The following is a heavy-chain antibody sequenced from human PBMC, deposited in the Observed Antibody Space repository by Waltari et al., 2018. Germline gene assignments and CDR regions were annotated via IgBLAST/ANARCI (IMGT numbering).Heavy chain of an antibody. V-gene: IGHV3-21*01. CDR1: GFTLSGYS. Sequence: EVHLVESGGGLVKPGGSLRLSCAASGFTLSGYSMNWVSQAPGKGLGWVAVITSSDYINYADSVKGRFTISRDNAKNSLYLQMNSLRVEDTAVYYCARDEVHVGPTKVAISFDYWGQGTLVTVSS. J-gene: IGHJ4*02. D-gene: IGHD1-26*01. CDR3: ARDEVHVGPTKVAISFDY. CDR2: ITSSDYI.